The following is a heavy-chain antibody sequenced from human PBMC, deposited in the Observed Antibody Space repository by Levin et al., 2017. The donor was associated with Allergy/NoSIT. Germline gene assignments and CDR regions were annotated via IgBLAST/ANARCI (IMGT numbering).Heavy chain of an antibody. CDR2: INTKTGDP. D-gene: IGHD1-1*01. CDR1: GYSFTNYP. CDR3: ARQAGDESTTAFDI. J-gene: IGHJ3*02. V-gene: IGHV7-4-1*02. Sequence: ASVKVSCKASGYSFTNYPMNWVRQAPGQGLEWMGWINTKTGDPTYAQGFPGRFVFSLDTSVSTTSLQISSLRTEDTAVYYCARQAGDESTTAFDIWGPGTMVTVSS.